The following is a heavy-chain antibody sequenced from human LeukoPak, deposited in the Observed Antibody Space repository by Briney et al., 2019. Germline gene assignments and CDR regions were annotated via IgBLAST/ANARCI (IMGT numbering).Heavy chain of an antibody. Sequence: GGSLRLSCAASGFTFSDYYMSWIRQAPGKGLEWVAVISYDGSNKYYADSVKGRFTISRDNSKNTLYLQMNSLRAEDTAVYYCARDLEGYYYGMDVWGQGTTVTVSS. J-gene: IGHJ6*02. D-gene: IGHD3-3*01. CDR2: ISYDGSNK. CDR3: ARDLEGYYYGMDV. CDR1: GFTFSDYY. V-gene: IGHV3-30-3*01.